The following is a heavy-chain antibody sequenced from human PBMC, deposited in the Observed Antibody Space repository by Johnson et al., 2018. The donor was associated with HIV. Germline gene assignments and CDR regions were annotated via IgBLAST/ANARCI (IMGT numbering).Heavy chain of an antibody. Sequence: QEQLVESGGGVVQPGRSLRLSCAASGFTFSSYAMHWVRQAPGKGLEWVAVIWYDRTNKYYADSVNGRFTISRDNSKNTLYLQMNSLRAEDTAVYYCAKDLFTEREDDAFDIWGQGTMVTVSS. CDR2: IWYDRTNK. V-gene: IGHV3-33*06. CDR3: AKDLFTEREDDAFDI. CDR1: GFTFSSYA. J-gene: IGHJ3*02. D-gene: IGHD1-26*01.